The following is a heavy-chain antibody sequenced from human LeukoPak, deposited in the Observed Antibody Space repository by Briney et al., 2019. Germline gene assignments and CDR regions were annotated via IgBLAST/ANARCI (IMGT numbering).Heavy chain of an antibody. CDR1: GFPFSSYA. CDR2: IRSKAYGGTA. J-gene: IGHJ4*02. D-gene: IGHD3-9*01. CDR3: TREIRYFDWFQADY. V-gene: IGHV3-49*04. Sequence: GGSLRLSCAASGFPFSSYAMTWVRQAPGKGLEWVGFIRSKAYGGTAEYAASVKGRFTISRDDSKSVAYLQMDSLKTEDTAVYYCTREIRYFDWFQADYWGQGTLVTVSS.